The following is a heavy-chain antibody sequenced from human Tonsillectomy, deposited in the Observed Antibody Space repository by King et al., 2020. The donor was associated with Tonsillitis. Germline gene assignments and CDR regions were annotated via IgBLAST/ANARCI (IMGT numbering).Heavy chain of an antibody. V-gene: IGHV5-51*01. CDR2: IYPGDSAT. D-gene: IGHD6-13*01. CDR1: GYSFTSYW. CDR3: ARQEAAAGSGFDP. J-gene: IGHJ5*02. Sequence: EVQLVQSGAEVKKPGESLKISCKGSGYSFTSYWIGWVRQMPGKGLEWMGIIYPGDSATTYSPSFQGQVTISADKSISTAYLQWSSLKASDTAMYYCARQEAAAGSGFDPWGQGTLVTVSS.